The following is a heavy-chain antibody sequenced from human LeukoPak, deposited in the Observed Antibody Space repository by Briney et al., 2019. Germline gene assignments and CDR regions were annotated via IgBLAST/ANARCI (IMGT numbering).Heavy chain of an antibody. J-gene: IGHJ3*01. CDR1: GYSFTSYW. V-gene: IGHV5-51*01. CDR3: ARSPADGYTYGVDDF. Sequence: GESLKISCKGFGYSFTSYWIGWVRQMPGKGLEWMGIIYPGHSETRYSPSFQGQVTISADKSISTAYLQWSSLKASDTAMYFCARSPADGYTYGVDDFWGQGTLVTVSS. D-gene: IGHD5-24*01. CDR2: IYPGHSET.